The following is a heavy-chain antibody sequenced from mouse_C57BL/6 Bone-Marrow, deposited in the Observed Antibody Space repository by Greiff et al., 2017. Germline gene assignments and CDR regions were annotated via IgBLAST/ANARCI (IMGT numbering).Heavy chain of an antibody. J-gene: IGHJ3*01. D-gene: IGHD1-1*01. Sequence: EVHLVESGPGLVKPSQSLSLTCSVTGYSITSCYYWNWIRQFPGNKLEWMGYISYDGSNNYNPSLKNRISITRDTSKNQFFLKLNSVTTEDTATYYCAREGDYGSSPFAYWGQGTLVTVSA. V-gene: IGHV3-6*01. CDR2: ISYDGSN. CDR3: AREGDYGSSPFAY. CDR1: GYSITSCYY.